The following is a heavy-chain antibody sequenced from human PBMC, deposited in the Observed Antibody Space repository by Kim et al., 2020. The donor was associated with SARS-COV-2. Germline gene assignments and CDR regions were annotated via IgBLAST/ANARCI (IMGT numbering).Heavy chain of an antibody. J-gene: IGHJ4*02. CDR3: VKGGPSDYYEGLFDY. Sequence: GGSLRLSCAASGFTFTNYAMSWVRQAPGKGLEWVSFISGSGGSAYYADSVKGRFTISRDNSKNTLYLQMNSLRVEDTAVYYCVKGGPSDYYEGLFDYWGQGILVTVSS. CDR1: GFTFTNYA. D-gene: IGHD3-22*01. V-gene: IGHV3-23*01. CDR2: ISGSGGSA.